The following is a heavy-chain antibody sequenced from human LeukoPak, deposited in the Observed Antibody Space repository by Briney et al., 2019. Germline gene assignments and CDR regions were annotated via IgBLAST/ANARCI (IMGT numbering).Heavy chain of an antibody. CDR3: TRGAPRYYFDY. CDR2: INTDGSST. Sequence: PGGSLRLSCAASGFTFSSSWMHWVRQAPGKGLVWVSRINTDGSSTSYADSVKGRFTISRDNAKNTLYLQMNSLRAEDTAVYYCTRGAPRYYFDYWGQGTLVTVSS. J-gene: IGHJ4*02. V-gene: IGHV3-74*01. CDR1: GFTFSSSW.